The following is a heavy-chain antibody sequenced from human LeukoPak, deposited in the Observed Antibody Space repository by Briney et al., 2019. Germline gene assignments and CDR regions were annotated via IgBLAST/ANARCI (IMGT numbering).Heavy chain of an antibody. J-gene: IGHJ4*02. Sequence: PGGSLRLSCAASGFTFSSYEMNWVRQAPGKGLEWVSYISSSGSTIYYADSVKGRFTISRDNAKNSLYLQMNSLRAEDTAVYYCAREEKRYFDWSPPGYFDYWGQGTLVTVSS. CDR2: ISSSGSTI. D-gene: IGHD3-9*01. CDR3: AREEKRYFDWSPPGYFDY. CDR1: GFTFSSYE. V-gene: IGHV3-48*03.